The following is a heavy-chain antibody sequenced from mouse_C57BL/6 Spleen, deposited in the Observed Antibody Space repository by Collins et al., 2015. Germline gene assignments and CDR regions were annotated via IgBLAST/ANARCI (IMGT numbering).Heavy chain of an antibody. V-gene: IGHV1-12*01. CDR1: GYTFTSYN. CDR2: IYPGNGDT. Sequence: AYLQQSGAELVRPGASVKMSCKASGYTFTSYNMHWVKQTPRQGLEWIGAIYPGNGDTSYNQKFKGKATLTVDKSSSTAYMQLSSLTSEDSAVYFCARDRYYGNYYYAMDYWGQGTSVTVSS. CDR3: ARDRYYGNYYYAMDY. J-gene: IGHJ4*01. D-gene: IGHD2-1*01.